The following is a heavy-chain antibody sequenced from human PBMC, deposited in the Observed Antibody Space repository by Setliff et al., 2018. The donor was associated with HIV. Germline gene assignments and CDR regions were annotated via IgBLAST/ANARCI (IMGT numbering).Heavy chain of an antibody. D-gene: IGHD6-19*01. V-gene: IGHV1-18*01. CDR2: ISTYSDET. Sequence: GASVKVSCKASGYTFTTYAMHWVRQAPGQGLGWMGWISTYSDETSYAQTLQGRVTMTRDTSTNTVYMELRSLTSEDTAVFYCAREYHIEATYTRLANYFDSWGQGTLVTVSS. J-gene: IGHJ4*02. CDR1: GYTFTTYA. CDR3: AREYHIEATYTRLANYFDS.